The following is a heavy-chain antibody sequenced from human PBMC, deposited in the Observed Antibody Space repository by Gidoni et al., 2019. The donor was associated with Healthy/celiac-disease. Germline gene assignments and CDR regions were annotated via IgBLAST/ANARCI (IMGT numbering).Heavy chain of an antibody. V-gene: IGHV1-46*04. J-gene: IGHJ4*02. CDR1: GYTFTSYY. D-gene: IGHD3-10*01. CDR2: INPSGGST. Sequence: QVQLVQSGAEVKKPGASVKVSCKASGYTFTSYYMHWVRQAPGQGLEWMGIINPSGGSTSYAQKLQGRVTMTRDTSTSTVYMELSSLRSEDTAVYYCARGMGYYGSGSYYNVFFFDYWGQGTLVTVSS. CDR3: ARGMGYYGSGSYYNVFFFDY.